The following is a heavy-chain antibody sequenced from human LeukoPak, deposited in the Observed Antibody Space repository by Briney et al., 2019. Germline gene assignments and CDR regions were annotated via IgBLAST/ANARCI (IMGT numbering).Heavy chain of an antibody. CDR3: ARDSYGDYYFDY. CDR2: IIPIFGTA. V-gene: IGHV1-69*13. CDR1: GGTFSSYA. J-gene: IGHJ4*02. Sequence: SVKVSSKASGGTFSSYAISWVRQAPGQGLEWMGGIIPIFGTANYAQKFQGRVTITADESTSTAYMELSSLRSEDTAVYYCARDSYGDYYFDYWGQGTLVTVSS. D-gene: IGHD4-17*01.